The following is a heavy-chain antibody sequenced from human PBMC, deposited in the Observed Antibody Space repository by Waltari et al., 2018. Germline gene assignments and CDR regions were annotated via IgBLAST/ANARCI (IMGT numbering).Heavy chain of an antibody. Sequence: EVQLVESGGGLVQPGRSLRLSCAASGFTFDDYAMHWVRQAPGKGLEWVSGISWNSGSIGDADSVKGRFTISRDNAKNSLYLQMNSLRAEDTALYYCASTGSGSYFNYWGQGTLVTVSS. J-gene: IGHJ4*02. CDR1: GFTFDDYA. CDR3: ASTGSGSYFNY. V-gene: IGHV3-9*01. D-gene: IGHD1-26*01. CDR2: ISWNSGSI.